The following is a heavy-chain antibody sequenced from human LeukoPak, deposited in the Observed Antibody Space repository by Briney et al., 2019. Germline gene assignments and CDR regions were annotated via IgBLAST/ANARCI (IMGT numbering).Heavy chain of an antibody. CDR3: ATNGYYCMDV. D-gene: IGHD2-8*01. CDR2: IYYSGST. Sequence: SETLSLTCTVSGGSISSSSYYWGWIRQPPVKGLEWIGNIYYSGSTYYNPSLKSRVTISVDKSQNQFSLKVNSLTAADTAVYYCATNGYYCMDVWGKGTTVTVSS. CDR1: GGSISSSSYY. J-gene: IGHJ6*03. V-gene: IGHV4-39*07.